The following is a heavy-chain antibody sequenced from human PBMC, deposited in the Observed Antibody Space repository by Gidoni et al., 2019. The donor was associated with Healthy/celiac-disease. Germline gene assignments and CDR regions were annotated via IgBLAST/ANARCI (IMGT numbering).Heavy chain of an antibody. V-gene: IGHV4-34*01. J-gene: IGHJ4*02. CDR2: INHSGST. Sequence: QVQLQQWGAGLLKPSETLSLTCAVYGGSFSGYYWSWIRQPPGKGLEWIGEINHSGSTNYNPSLKSRVTISVDTSKNQFSLKLSSVTAADTAVYYCARSGLRFLEWLSGGLDYWGQGTLVTVSS. CDR3: ARSGLRFLEWLSGGLDY. CDR1: GGSFSGYY. D-gene: IGHD3-3*01.